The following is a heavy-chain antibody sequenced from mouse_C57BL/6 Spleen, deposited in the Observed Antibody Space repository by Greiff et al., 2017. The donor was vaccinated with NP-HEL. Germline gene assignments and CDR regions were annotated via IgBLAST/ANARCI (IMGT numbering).Heavy chain of an antibody. V-gene: IGHV1-69*01. D-gene: IGHD1-1*01. CDR1: GYTFTSYW. Sequence: QVQLQQPGAELVMPGASVKLSCKASGYTFTSYWMHWVKQRPGQGLEWIGEIDPSDSYTNYNQKFKGKSTLTVDKSSSTAYMQLSSLTSEDSAVYYCARGGIYYYGMFDYWGQGTTLTVSS. CDR3: ARGGIYYYGMFDY. CDR2: IDPSDSYT. J-gene: IGHJ2*01.